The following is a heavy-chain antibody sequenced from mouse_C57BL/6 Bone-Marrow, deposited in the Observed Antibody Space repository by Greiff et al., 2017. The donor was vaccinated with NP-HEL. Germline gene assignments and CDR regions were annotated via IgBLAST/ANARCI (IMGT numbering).Heavy chain of an antibody. CDR1: GFTFSSYG. D-gene: IGHD4-1*01. Sequence: EVKLVESGGDLVKPGGSLKLSCAASGFTFSSYGMSWVRQTPDKRLEWVAPISSGGSYTTNPDSVKGRFTISVDNAKNTLYLQMSSLKSEDTAMYYCARDAGTTYAMDYWGQGTSVTVSS. J-gene: IGHJ4*01. CDR3: ARDAGTTYAMDY. V-gene: IGHV5-6*01. CDR2: ISSGGSYT.